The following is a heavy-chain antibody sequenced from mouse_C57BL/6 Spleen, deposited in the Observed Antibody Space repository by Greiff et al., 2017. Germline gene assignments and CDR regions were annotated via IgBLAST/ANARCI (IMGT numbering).Heavy chain of an antibody. J-gene: IGHJ2*01. CDR2: IDPSDSYT. Sequence: QVQLQQPGAELVMPGASVKLSCKASGHTFTSYWMHWVKQRPGQGLEWIGEIDPSDSYTNYNQKFKGKSTLTVDKSSSTAYMQLSSLTSEASAVYYSARWGDFDYWGQGTTLTVSS. V-gene: IGHV1-69*01. CDR1: GHTFTSYW. CDR3: ARWGDFDY.